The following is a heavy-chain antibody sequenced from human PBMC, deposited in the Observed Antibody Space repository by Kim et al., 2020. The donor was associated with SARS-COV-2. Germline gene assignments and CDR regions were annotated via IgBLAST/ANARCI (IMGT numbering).Heavy chain of an antibody. CDR2: INPNSGGT. CDR3: ARVILTGAKFKGAFDI. D-gene: IGHD7-27*01. Sequence: ASVKVSCKASGYTFTGYYMHWVRQAPGQGLEWMGWINPNSGGTNYAQKFQGRVTMTRDTSISTAYMELSRLRSDDTAVYYCARVILTGAKFKGAFDIWGQGTMVTVSS. J-gene: IGHJ3*02. V-gene: IGHV1-2*02. CDR1: GYTFTGYY.